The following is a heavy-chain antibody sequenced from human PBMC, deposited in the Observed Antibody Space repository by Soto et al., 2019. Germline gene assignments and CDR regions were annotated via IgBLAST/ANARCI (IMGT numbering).Heavy chain of an antibody. J-gene: IGHJ4*02. V-gene: IGHV3-7*01. Sequence: EVQLLESGGGLVQPGVSLRLSCAASGFTFSTYWMTWVRQAPGKGLEWVATINLDGSEKHYGDSVKGRFTVSRDNAKNSLFLQMNSLRAEDTAVYYCARARIDYWGQGTLVTVSS. CDR3: ARARIDY. CDR1: GFTFSTYW. CDR2: INLDGSEK.